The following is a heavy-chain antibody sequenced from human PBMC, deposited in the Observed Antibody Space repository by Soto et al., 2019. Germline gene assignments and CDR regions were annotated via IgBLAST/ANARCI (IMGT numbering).Heavy chain of an antibody. V-gene: IGHV1-2*02. CDR2: INPNSGDT. Sequence: ASVKVSCKASGYTFTGYYMHWVRQAPGQGLEWMGWINPNSGDTKYAQKFQGRVTMTRDTSTRTAYMEVSRLTSDDTAVYYCARSLSTIGGRPDSWGQGTLVTSPQ. CDR3: ARSLSTIGGRPDS. D-gene: IGHD6-6*01. J-gene: IGHJ4*02. CDR1: GYTFTGYY.